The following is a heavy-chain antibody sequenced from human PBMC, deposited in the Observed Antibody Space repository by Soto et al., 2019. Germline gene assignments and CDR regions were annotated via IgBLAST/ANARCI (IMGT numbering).Heavy chain of an antibody. D-gene: IGHD3-3*01. Sequence: PGGSLRLSCAASGFTFSSYGMHWVRQAPGKGLEWVAVIWYDGSNKYYADSVKGRFTISRENSKKTLYLQMNSPRAEDTAGYYFAREEITIFGVVQNSYYYGMDVWGQGTTVTVSS. V-gene: IGHV3-33*01. CDR3: AREEITIFGVVQNSYYYGMDV. CDR2: IWYDGSNK. CDR1: GFTFSSYG. J-gene: IGHJ6*02.